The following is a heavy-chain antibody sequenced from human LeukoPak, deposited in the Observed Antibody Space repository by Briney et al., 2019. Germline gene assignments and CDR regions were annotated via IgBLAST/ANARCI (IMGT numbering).Heavy chain of an antibody. CDR2: IYNSGST. CDR3: ARGPVVRGGYNWFDP. CDR1: GGPINSHY. D-gene: IGHD3-10*01. Sequence: SDTLSLTCTVSGGPINSHYGSWIRQPAGKGLEWIGHIYNSGSTNYSPSLKSRVTMSVDTSRNQFSLKMTSVTAADTAVYYCARGPVVRGGYNWFDPWGQGTLVTVSS. V-gene: IGHV4-4*07. J-gene: IGHJ5*02.